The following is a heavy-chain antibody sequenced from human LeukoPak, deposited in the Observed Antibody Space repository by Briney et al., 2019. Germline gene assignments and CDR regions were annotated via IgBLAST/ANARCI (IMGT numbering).Heavy chain of an antibody. V-gene: IGHV4-34*01. Sequence: SETLSLTCAVYGVSFSGYYWSWIRQPPGKGLEWIGEINHSGSTNYNPSLKSRVTISVDTSKNQFSLKLSSVTAADTAVYYCARAGAVAGIYNWFDPWGQGTLVTVSS. J-gene: IGHJ5*02. D-gene: IGHD6-19*01. CDR3: ARAGAVAGIYNWFDP. CDR1: GVSFSGYY. CDR2: INHSGST.